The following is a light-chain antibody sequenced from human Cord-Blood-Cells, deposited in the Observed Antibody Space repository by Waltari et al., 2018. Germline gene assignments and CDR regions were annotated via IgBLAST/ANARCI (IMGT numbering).Light chain of an antibody. CDR3: QQYGSSPT. V-gene: IGKV3-20*01. CDR2: GAS. J-gene: IGKJ1*01. Sequence: EIVLTQSPGTLSLSPGERATLSCRAGQSVSSSYLAWYQQKAGQAPRLLIYGASSRAAGIPDRFSGSGSGTDFTLTISRLEPEDFAVYYCQQYGSSPTFGQGTKVEIK. CDR1: QSVSSSY.